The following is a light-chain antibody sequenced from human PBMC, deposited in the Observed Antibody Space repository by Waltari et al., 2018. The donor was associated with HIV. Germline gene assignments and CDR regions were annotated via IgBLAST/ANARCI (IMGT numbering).Light chain of an antibody. CDR2: SNA. V-gene: IGLV1-44*01. J-gene: IGLJ2*01. CDR3: ATWDDTMSVV. CDR1: PSHIGSHR. Sequence: QSPLTQTPSMSGAPGQRVNISCSGGPSHIGSHRVIWYRQLPGTAPKLLIYSNAQRPSSVPVRFSGSKSATSAFLVISGLQSDDEADYYCATWDDTMSVVFGGGTRLTVL.